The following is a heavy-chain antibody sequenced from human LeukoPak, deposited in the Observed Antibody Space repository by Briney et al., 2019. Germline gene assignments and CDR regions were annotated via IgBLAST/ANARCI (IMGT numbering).Heavy chain of an antibody. CDR1: GFAFSAYW. D-gene: IGHD4-11*01. Sequence: GGSLRLSCAASGFAFSAYWMSWVRQAPGKGLEWVANIKGDESEKYYVDFVKGRFTISRDNAENSLYLQMDSLRIDDTAVYYCARGGATTGRFDYWGQGTLVTGSS. V-gene: IGHV3-7*01. CDR2: IKGDESEK. CDR3: ARGGATTGRFDY. J-gene: IGHJ4*02.